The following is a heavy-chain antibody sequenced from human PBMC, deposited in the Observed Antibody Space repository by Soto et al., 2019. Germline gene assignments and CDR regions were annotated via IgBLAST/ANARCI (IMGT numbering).Heavy chain of an antibody. Sequence: SETLSLTCTVSGGSISSSSYYWGWIRQPPGKGLEWIGSIYYSGSTYYNPSLKSRVTISVDTSKNQFSLKLSSVTAADTAVYYCARLMITFGGVIVNDAFDIWGLGTMVTVSS. CDR2: IYYSGST. CDR3: ARLMITFGGVIVNDAFDI. V-gene: IGHV4-39*01. D-gene: IGHD3-16*02. CDR1: GGSISSSSYY. J-gene: IGHJ3*02.